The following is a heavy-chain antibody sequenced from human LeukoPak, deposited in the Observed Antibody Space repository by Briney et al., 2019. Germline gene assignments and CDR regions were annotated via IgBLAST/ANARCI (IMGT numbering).Heavy chain of an antibody. V-gene: IGHV4-4*07. CDR2: VYSSGST. J-gene: IGHJ3*02. CDR1: GDSINNFY. CDR3: ARGYKPASGKDGAFDI. Sequence: PSETLSLTCTVSGDSINNFYWSWIRQTAGKGLEWIGRVYSSGSTDYNPSLKSRVSMSVDTSRNQFSLRLSSMTAADTALYYCARGYKPASGKDGAFDIWGQGTMVTVSS. D-gene: IGHD6-13*01.